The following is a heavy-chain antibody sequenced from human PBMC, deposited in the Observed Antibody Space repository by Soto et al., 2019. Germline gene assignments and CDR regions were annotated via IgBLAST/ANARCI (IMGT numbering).Heavy chain of an antibody. CDR3: ARTDYYGSGRVNYYMDV. CDR1: SGSISTYY. Sequence: PSETLSLTCTVSSGSISTYYWSWIRQPPGKGLEWIGYIYYTGSTNYNPSLKSRVAISIDTSKNQFSLKLSSVTAADTAVYYCARTDYYGSGRVNYYMDVWGKGTTVTVSS. J-gene: IGHJ6*03. D-gene: IGHD3-10*01. V-gene: IGHV4-59*01. CDR2: IYYTGST.